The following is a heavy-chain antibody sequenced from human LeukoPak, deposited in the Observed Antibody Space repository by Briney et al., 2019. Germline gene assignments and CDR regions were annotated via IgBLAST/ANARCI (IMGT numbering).Heavy chain of an antibody. V-gene: IGHV4-4*07. CDR1: GGSISIYY. J-gene: IGHJ4*02. D-gene: IGHD6-19*01. CDR2: IFTSGIT. Sequence: SETLSLTCTVSGGSISIYYWNWIRQPAGKGLEWIGRIFTSGITNYNPSLKSRVTMSVDTSKNQFSLNLTSVTAADTAVYYCARLPARGWYLDYWGQGTLVTVSS. CDR3: ARLPARGWYLDY.